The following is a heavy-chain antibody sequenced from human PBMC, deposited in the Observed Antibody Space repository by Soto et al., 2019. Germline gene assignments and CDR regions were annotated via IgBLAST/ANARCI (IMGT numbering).Heavy chain of an antibody. CDR2: IAYSGTA. CDR1: SGSISVTNVF. V-gene: IGHV4-39*01. Sequence: PSEPLSLTRTVSSGSISVTNVFWGWVRQPPGKGLEWIGNIAYSGTAYFSPSLATRVTFHVDTSKNQFSLTLYSVTAADTAVYYCARITGRHLDYWGQGILVTVSS. CDR3: ARITGRHLDY. D-gene: IGHD1-20*01. J-gene: IGHJ4*02.